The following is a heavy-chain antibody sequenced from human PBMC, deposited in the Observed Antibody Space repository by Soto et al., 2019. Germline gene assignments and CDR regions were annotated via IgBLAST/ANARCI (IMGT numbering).Heavy chain of an antibody. CDR1: GYSFTSYW. J-gene: IGHJ3*02. Sequence: PGESLKISCKGSGYSFTSYWIGWVRQMPGKGLEWMGIIYPGDSDTRYSPSFQGQVTISADKSISTAYLQWSSLKASDTAMYYCAMGFPLIRPFRLRTPDAFDIWGQGTMVTVSS. CDR2: IYPGDSDT. CDR3: AMGFPLIRPFRLRTPDAFDI. V-gene: IGHV5-51*01.